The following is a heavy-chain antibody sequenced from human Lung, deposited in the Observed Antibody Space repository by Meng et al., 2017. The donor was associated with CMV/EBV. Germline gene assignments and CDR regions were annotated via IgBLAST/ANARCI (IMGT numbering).Heavy chain of an antibody. Sequence: GESLKISCAASGFTVSGNYMNWVRQAPGKGLEWVSVIYSGGSTYYADSVKGRFTISRDNYKNTLYLQMNSLRAEDTAVYYCARDSYVMDVWDRGTTVTVSS. CDR2: IYSGGST. CDR1: GFTVSGNY. J-gene: IGHJ6*02. V-gene: IGHV3-53*01. CDR3: ARDSYVMDV.